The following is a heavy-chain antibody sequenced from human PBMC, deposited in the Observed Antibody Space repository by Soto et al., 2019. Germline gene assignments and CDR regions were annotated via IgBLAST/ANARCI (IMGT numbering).Heavy chain of an antibody. Sequence: PSGTLSLTCTVSGDSMATGGHYYNWIRQVPGKGLEWIGYVYYSGATHYTPSLRARATISRDTSKNQFSLRLISVTAADTALYYCARDKDLQPTVWGFWGQGIQVTVSS. J-gene: IGHJ4*02. CDR2: VYYSGAT. D-gene: IGHD3-16*01. V-gene: IGHV4-31*03. CDR1: GDSMATGGHY. CDR3: ARDKDLQPTVWGF.